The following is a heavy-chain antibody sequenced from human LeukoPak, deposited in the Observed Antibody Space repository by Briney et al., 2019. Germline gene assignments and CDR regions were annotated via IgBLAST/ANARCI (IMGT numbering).Heavy chain of an antibody. CDR3: ATFGPSGSHPPYYYYGMDV. V-gene: IGHV4-61*02. CDR2: IYTSGST. D-gene: IGHD1-26*01. CDR1: GGSISSGSYY. J-gene: IGHJ6*02. Sequence: PSQTLSLTCTVSGGSISSGSYYWSWIRQPAGKGLEWIGRIYTSGSTNYNPSLKSRVTISVDTSKNQFSLKLSSVTAADTAVYYCATFGPSGSHPPYYYYGMDVWGQGTTVTVSS.